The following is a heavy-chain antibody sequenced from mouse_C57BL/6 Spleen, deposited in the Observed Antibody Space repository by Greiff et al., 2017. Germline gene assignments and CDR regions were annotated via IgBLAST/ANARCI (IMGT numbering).Heavy chain of an antibody. CDR1: GYTFTSYG. V-gene: IGHV1-81*01. CDR2: IYPRSGNT. Sequence: QVQLQQSGAELARPGASVKLSCKASGYTFTSYGISWVKQRTGQGLEWIGEIYPRSGNTYYNEKFKGKATLTADKSSSTAYMELRSLTSEDSAVYFCARRGNYDYCDYWGQGTTRTVSS. D-gene: IGHD2-1*01. CDR3: ARRGNYDYCDY. J-gene: IGHJ2*01.